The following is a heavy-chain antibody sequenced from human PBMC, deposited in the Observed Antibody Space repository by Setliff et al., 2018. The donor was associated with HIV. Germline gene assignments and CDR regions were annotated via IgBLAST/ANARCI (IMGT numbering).Heavy chain of an antibody. CDR1: GGSISTRDW. CDR2: VYHTGMT. CDR3: ARAPPGIQNDAFDV. V-gene: IGHV4-4*02. J-gene: IGHJ3*01. Sequence: SETLSLTCAVSGGSISTRDWWTWVRQPPGKGLEWIGEVYHTGMTNYNPSLKSRAIMSADTSKNQFSLKLTSVTAADTAMYYCARAPPGIQNDAFDVWGQGTMVTVS.